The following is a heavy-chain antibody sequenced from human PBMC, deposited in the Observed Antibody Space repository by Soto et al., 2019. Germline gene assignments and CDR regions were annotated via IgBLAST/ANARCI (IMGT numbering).Heavy chain of an antibody. CDR3: AAHDSGGYYAEY. D-gene: IGHD3-22*01. V-gene: IGHV4-39*01. Sequence: QLPLQESGPGLVTPSETLSLTCTVSGDSVTISDYYWGWIRQPPGKGLEWIGSIHYSGSTYYNPSLKSRATISGDTSKKQFSLKLTSVTAADAAVYYCAAHDSGGYYAEYWGQGTLVTVSA. J-gene: IGHJ4*02. CDR2: IHYSGST. CDR1: GDSVTISDYY.